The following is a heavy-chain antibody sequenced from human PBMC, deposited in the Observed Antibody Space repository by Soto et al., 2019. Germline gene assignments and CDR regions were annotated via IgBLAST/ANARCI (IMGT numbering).Heavy chain of an antibody. CDR1: GYTFTGYY. CDR3: ASDDSSGNNPIFDY. CDR2: INPNSGGT. J-gene: IGHJ4*02. D-gene: IGHD3-3*01. Sequence: ASVKVSCKASGYTFTGYYMHWLRQAPGQGLEWMGWINPNSGGTNYAQKFQGRVTMTRDTSISTAYMELSRLRSDDTAVYYCASDDSSGNNPIFDYWGQGTLVTVSS. V-gene: IGHV1-2*02.